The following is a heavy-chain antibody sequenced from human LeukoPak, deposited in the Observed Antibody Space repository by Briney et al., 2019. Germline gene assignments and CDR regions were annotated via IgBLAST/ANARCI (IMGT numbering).Heavy chain of an antibody. D-gene: IGHD6-13*01. J-gene: IGHJ6*03. CDR1: GGSISSHY. CDR2: IYYSGST. Sequence: SETLSLTCTVSGGSISSHYWSWIRQPPGKGLEWIGYIYYSGSTNYNPSLKSRVTISVDTSKNQFSLKLSSVTAADTAVYYCARTQLATYHYYYYYMDVWGKGTTVTVSS. CDR3: ARTQLATYHYYYYYMDV. V-gene: IGHV4-59*11.